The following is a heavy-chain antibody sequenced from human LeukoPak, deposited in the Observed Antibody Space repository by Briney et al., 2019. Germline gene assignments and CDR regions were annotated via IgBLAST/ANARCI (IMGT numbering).Heavy chain of an antibody. V-gene: IGHV4-61*01. J-gene: IGHJ4*02. Sequence: PSETLSLTCTVSGGSVSSGSYYWSWIRQPPGKGLEGIGYFYYSGSTNYNPSLKRRVTISVDTSKNQFSLKPSSVTAADTAVYYSAKEQLYDSRGWVWGQGTLVTVSS. CDR2: FYYSGST. CDR3: AKEQLYDSRGWV. D-gene: IGHD3-22*01. CDR1: GGSVSSGSYY.